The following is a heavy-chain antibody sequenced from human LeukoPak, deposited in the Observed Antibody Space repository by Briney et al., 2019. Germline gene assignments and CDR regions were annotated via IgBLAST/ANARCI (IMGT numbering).Heavy chain of an antibody. CDR2: IYYSGRT. Sequence: PSETLSLTCNVSGGPMSGHYWNWIRKPPGKGLEWIGFIYYSGRTDYSPSLKNRVTMSVDTSKNQFSLQLTSVTAAGTAVYYCARRFDSWGQGTLVTVSS. CDR1: GGPMSGHY. CDR3: ARRFDS. J-gene: IGHJ4*02. V-gene: IGHV4-59*08.